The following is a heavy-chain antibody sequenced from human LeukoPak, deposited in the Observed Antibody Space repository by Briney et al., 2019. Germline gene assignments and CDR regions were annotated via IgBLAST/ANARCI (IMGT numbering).Heavy chain of an antibody. J-gene: IGHJ3*02. CDR1: GGSISSYY. V-gene: IGHV4-59*12. CDR2: IYYSGNT. CDR3: ARDRYYYDSSGYYSAFDT. Sequence: SETLSLTCTVSGGSISSYYWSWIRQPPGKGLEWIGYIYYSGNTNYNPSLKSRVTMSVDTSKNQFSLRLRSVTAADTAVYYCARDRYYYDSSGYYSAFDTWGQGTMVTVSS. D-gene: IGHD3-22*01.